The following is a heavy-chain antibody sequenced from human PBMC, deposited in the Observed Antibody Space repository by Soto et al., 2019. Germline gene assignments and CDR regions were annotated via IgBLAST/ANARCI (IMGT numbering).Heavy chain of an antibody. CDR1: GGTFSSYA. CDR3: ARPHFRDDFWSGYYDS. Sequence: GASVKVSCKASGGTFSSYAISWVRQAPGQGLEWMGGIIPIFGTANYAQKFQGRVTITADKSTSTAYMELSSLRSEDTAVYYCARPHFRDDFWSGYYDSWGQGTLVTVSS. D-gene: IGHD3-3*01. J-gene: IGHJ4*02. CDR2: IIPIFGTA. V-gene: IGHV1-69*06.